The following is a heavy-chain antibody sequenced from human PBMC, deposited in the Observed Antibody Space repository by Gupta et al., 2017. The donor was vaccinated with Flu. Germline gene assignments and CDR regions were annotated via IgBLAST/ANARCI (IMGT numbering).Heavy chain of an antibody. CDR1: GVTFSTYA. V-gene: IGHV1-69*01. CDR2: DIPVFGPT. J-gene: IGHJ4*02. CDR3: ARKGGGHCSGGSCYSFDF. D-gene: IGHD2-15*01. Sequence: QVQLVQSGAEVKKPGSLVTVSCKASGVTFSTYAINWVRKAPGQGLCWVGGDIPVFGPTNDQQKFQGRVTITADESTSTAYMEISSLRSEDTAVYYCARKGGGHCSGGSCYSFDFWGQGTLVTVSS.